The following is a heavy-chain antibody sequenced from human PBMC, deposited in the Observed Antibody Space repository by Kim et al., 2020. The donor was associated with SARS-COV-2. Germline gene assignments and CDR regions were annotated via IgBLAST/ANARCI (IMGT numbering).Heavy chain of an antibody. V-gene: IGHV5-51*01. J-gene: IGHJ6*02. CDR2: IYPGDSDT. D-gene: IGHD4-4*01. Sequence: GESLKISCKGSGYSFTSYWIGWVRQMPGKGLEWMGIIYPGDSDTRYSPSFQGQVTISADKSISTAYLQWSSLKASDTAMYYCARHGGETVTTTPYYGMDVWGQGTTVTVSS. CDR3: ARHGGETVTTTPYYGMDV. CDR1: GYSFTSYW.